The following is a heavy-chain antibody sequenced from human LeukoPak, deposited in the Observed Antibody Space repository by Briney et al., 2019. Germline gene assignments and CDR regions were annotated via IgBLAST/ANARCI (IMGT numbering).Heavy chain of an antibody. Sequence: GGSLRLSCAASGFSFSTYSMIWVRQAPGKGLEWVSSVSGTSEYIYYADSVRGRFTISRDNAKNTVYLQMNSQRAEDTAAYYCARWYSSGWYSDYWGQGTLVTVSS. CDR2: VSGTSEYI. J-gene: IGHJ4*02. CDR1: GFSFSTYS. V-gene: IGHV3-21*06. D-gene: IGHD6-19*01. CDR3: ARWYSSGWYSDY.